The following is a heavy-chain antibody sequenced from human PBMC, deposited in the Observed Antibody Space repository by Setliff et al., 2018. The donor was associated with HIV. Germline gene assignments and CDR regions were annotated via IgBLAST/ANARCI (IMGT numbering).Heavy chain of an antibody. D-gene: IGHD3-10*01. V-gene: IGHV4-34*01. CDR2: INHSGST. Sequence: SETLSLTCAVYGGSFSGYYWSWIRQSPGKGLEWIGEINHSGSTKYNPSLKSRVTISVDTSKNQFSLKLSSVTAADTAVYYCARDWLVREIIAVYYFDHWGQGTLVTVSS. CDR3: ARDWLVREIIAVYYFDH. J-gene: IGHJ4*02. CDR1: GGSFSGYY.